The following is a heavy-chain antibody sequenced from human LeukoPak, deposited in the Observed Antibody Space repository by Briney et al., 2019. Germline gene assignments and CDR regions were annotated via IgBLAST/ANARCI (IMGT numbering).Heavy chain of an antibody. V-gene: IGHV3-7*01. CDR2: IQQDGNEK. CDR1: GFTFSTYW. CDR3: ASRIVGTPDYFDY. D-gene: IGHD1-26*01. J-gene: IGHJ4*02. Sequence: PGGSLRLSCAASGFTFSTYWMSWVRQAPGKGLEWVANIQQDGNEKYYVDSVKGRFTISRDNAKNSLYLQMNSLRVEDTAVYYCASRIVGTPDYFDYWDQGTLVTVSS.